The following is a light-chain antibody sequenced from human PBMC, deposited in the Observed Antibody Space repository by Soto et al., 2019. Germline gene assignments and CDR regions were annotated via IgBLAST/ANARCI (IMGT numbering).Light chain of an antibody. CDR1: QSVTSN. CDR2: AAS. Sequence: ETVMNQSPAALSGAPGERATLSCRASQSVTSNVAWYQKKPGQAPRLLIYAASTRATGIPARFSGSGSGTECTLTISSLQSEDFAVYYCQQYNNWPLQTFGQGTKV. J-gene: IGKJ1*01. CDR3: QQYNNWPLQT. V-gene: IGKV3-15*01.